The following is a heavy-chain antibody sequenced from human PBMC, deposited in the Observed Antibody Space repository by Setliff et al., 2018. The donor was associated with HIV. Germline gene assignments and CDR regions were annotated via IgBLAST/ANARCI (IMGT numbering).Heavy chain of an antibody. CDR1: GFTFSDKS. V-gene: IGHV3-23*01. Sequence: GESLKISCAASGFTFSDKSMSWVRQAPGMGLEWVSTISGSGGDTYYADSAKGRFTALRDNSKNTLYLQINTLRVEDTAVYYCTKNDFGGRWDWGQGTLVTVSS. J-gene: IGHJ4*02. D-gene: IGHD1-1*01. CDR2: ISGSGGDT. CDR3: TKNDFGGRWD.